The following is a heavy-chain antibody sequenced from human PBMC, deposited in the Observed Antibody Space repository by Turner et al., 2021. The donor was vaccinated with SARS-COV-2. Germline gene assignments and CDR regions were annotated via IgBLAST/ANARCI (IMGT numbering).Heavy chain of an antibody. J-gene: IGHJ4*02. D-gene: IGHD1-26*01. Sequence: QVQLVQSGAEVKKPGASVKVSCKVSGYPLIELSMHWVRQAPGKGLEWMGGFDPEDGETIYAQKFQGRVTMTEETSTETAYMELSSLRSEDTAVYYCATEYAIVEATLLDYWGQGTLVTVSS. CDR1: GYPLIELS. CDR3: ATEYAIVEATLLDY. V-gene: IGHV1-24*01. CDR2: FDPEDGET.